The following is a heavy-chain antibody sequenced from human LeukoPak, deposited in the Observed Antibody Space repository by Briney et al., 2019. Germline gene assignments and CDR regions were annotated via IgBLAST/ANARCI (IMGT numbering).Heavy chain of an antibody. CDR3: ARYPQPDAFDI. CDR1: GFTFSSYS. D-gene: IGHD1-14*01. CDR2: ISSSSSYI. V-gene: IGHV3-21*01. Sequence: PGGSLRLSCAASGFTFSSYSMNWVRQAPGKGLEWVSSISSSSSYIYYADSVKGRFTISRDNAKNSLYLQMNSLRAEDMAVYYCARYPQPDAFDIWGQGTMVTVSS. J-gene: IGHJ3*02.